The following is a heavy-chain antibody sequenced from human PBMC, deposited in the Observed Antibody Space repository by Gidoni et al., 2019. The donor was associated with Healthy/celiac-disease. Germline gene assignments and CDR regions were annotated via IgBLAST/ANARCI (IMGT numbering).Heavy chain of an antibody. V-gene: IGHV4-30-4*01. CDR1: GGSLSSGDYY. D-gene: IGHD3-9*01. Sequence: QVQLQESGPGLVKPSQTLSLTCTVSGGSLSSGDYYWSWIRQPPGKGLEWIGYIYYSGSTYYNPSLKSRVTISVDTSKNQFSLKLSSVTAADTAVYYCAREHDDMAGASYGMDVWGQGTTVTVSS. CDR3: AREHDDMAGASYGMDV. CDR2: IYYSGST. J-gene: IGHJ6*02.